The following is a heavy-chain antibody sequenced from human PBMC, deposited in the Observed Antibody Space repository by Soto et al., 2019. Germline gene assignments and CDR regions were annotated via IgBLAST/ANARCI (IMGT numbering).Heavy chain of an antibody. D-gene: IGHD3-3*01. V-gene: IGHV4-61*01. J-gene: IGHJ4*02. CDR3: ARGTYYDFWSGYYVDY. CDR1: AGSVSSGSYY. Sequence: TSETLSVTCTVSAGSVSSGSYYWSWIRQPPGKGLEWIWYIYYSGSTNYNPSLKSRVTISVDTSKNQFSLKLSSVTAADTAVYYCARGTYYDFWSGYYVDYWGQGTLVTVSS. CDR2: IYYSGST.